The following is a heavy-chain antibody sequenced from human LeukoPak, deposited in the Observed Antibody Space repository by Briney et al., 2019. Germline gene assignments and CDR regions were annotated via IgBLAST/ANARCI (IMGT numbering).Heavy chain of an antibody. J-gene: IGHJ6*02. CDR2: IYYSGST. V-gene: IGHV4-59*01. D-gene: IGHD5-12*01. Sequence: SETLSLTCTVSGGSLSSYYWSWLRQPPGKGLEWIGYIYYSGSTNYNPSLKSRVTISVDTSKNQFSLKLSSVTAADTAMYYCARVRGSGYDPYYYYGMDVWGQGTTVTVSS. CDR3: ARVRGSGYDPYYYYGMDV. CDR1: GGSLSSYY.